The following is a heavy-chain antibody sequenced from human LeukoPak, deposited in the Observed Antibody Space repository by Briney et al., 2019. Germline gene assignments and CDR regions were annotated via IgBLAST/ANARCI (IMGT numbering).Heavy chain of an antibody. J-gene: IGHJ4*02. CDR2: MSGSGGST. Sequence: PGGSLRLSCSASGFSFSSHAMTWVRQAPGKGLVWVSTMSGSGGSTYYADSVKGRFTISRDNSKNTLYLQMTSLRAEDTAVYYCAKGGYYDTRSYYAFDYWGQGTLVTVSS. D-gene: IGHD3-22*01. V-gene: IGHV3-23*01. CDR1: GFSFSSHA. CDR3: AKGGYYDTRSYYAFDY.